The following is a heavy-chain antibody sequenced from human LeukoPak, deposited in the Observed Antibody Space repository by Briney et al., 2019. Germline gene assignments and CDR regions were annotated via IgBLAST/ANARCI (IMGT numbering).Heavy chain of an antibody. J-gene: IGHJ4*02. CDR1: GFAFSSYG. CDR2: ISYDGSNK. D-gene: IGHD3-22*01. Sequence: HPGGSLRLSCAASGFAFSSYGMHWVRQAPGKGLEWVAVISYDGSNKYYADSVKGRFTISRDNSKNTLYLQMNSLRAEDTAVYYCAREGSSGYFDYWGQGTLVTVSS. CDR3: AREGSSGYFDY. V-gene: IGHV3-30*12.